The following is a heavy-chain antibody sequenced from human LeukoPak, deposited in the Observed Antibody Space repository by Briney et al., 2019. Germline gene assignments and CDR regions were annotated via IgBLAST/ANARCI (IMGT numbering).Heavy chain of an antibody. V-gene: IGHV4-38-2*01. CDR2: IYHDYTT. CDR1: TYSISSDFY. D-gene: IGHD2-8*01. CDR3: ANADTEDFFDF. Sequence: PSETLSLTCAVSTYSISSDFYWGCLRPPPGQGLEWVGSIYHDYTTYYNPSLRGRVTLSLDMSRKQFSLELTSVTAADTATYYCANADTEDFFDFWGQGKLVTVSS. J-gene: IGHJ4*02.